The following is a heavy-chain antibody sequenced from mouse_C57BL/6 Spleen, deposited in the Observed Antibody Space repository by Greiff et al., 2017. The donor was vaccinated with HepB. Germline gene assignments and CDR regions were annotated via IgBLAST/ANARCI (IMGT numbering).Heavy chain of an antibody. CDR3: ARGSLYDYDGAMDY. CDR1: GYTFTDYN. V-gene: IGHV1-18*01. CDR2: INPNNGGT. D-gene: IGHD2-4*01. Sequence: DVKLQESGPELVKPGASVKIPCKASGYTFTDYNMDWVKQSHGKSLEWIGDINPNNGGTIYNQKFKGKATVTVDKSSSTAYMERRGLTSEDTAFYYCARGSLYDYDGAMDYWGQGTSVTVSS. J-gene: IGHJ4*01.